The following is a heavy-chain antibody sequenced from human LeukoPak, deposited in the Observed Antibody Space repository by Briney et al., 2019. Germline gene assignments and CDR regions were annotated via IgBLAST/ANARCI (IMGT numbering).Heavy chain of an antibody. CDR2: MSGSGDKT. CDR1: GFTFSNCA. Sequence: GGSLRLSCAASGFTFSNCAMSWVRQAPGEGLEWISAMSGSGDKTHYADSVKGRFTISRDNSKNTLYLQMNSLRAEDTAVYYCARDVSSTSCYVIDYWGQGTLVTVSS. D-gene: IGHD2-2*01. V-gene: IGHV3-23*01. CDR3: ARDVSSTSCYVIDY. J-gene: IGHJ4*02.